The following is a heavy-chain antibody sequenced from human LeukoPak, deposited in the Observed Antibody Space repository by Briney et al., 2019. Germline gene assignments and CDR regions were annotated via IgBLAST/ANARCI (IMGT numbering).Heavy chain of an antibody. CDR1: GGSISSGDYY. CDR3: ARAVGRTNFFDY. Sequence: SETLSLTCTVSGGSISSGDYYWSWIRQPPGKGLEWIGYIYYSGSTYYNPSLKSRVTISVDRSKNQFSLKLTSVTAADTAVYYCARAVGRTNFFDYWGQGTLVTVSS. CDR2: IYYSGST. V-gene: IGHV4-30-4*08. J-gene: IGHJ4*02. D-gene: IGHD1-26*01.